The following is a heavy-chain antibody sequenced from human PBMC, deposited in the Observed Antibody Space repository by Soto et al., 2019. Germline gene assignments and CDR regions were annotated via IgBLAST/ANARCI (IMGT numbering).Heavy chain of an antibody. V-gene: IGHV3-30-3*01. Sequence: QVQLVESGGGVVQPGRSLRLSCAASGFTFSYHALNWVRQAPGKGLEWVAVISYDGDNKYIAESVKGRFTISRDNSKNTMSLTMNSLRTEDTAIYFCARGPTTSAFSAMDVWGQGNTVTVSS. CDR1: GFTFSYHA. D-gene: IGHD1-1*01. CDR2: ISYDGDNK. J-gene: IGHJ6*02. CDR3: ARGPTTSAFSAMDV.